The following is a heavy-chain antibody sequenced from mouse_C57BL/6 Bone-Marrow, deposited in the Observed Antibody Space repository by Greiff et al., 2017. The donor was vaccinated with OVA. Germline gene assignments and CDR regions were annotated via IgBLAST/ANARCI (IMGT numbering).Heavy chain of an antibody. CDR2: IWSGGST. D-gene: IGHD1-1*01. CDR1: GFSLTSYG. J-gene: IGHJ1*03. CDR3: ARKGATTVVARWYFDV. Sequence: VQLKESGPGLVQPSQSLSITCTVSGFSLTSYGVHWVRQSPGKGLEWLGVIWSGGSTDYNAAFISRLSISKDNAKSQVFFKMNSLQADDTTIYYCARKGATTVVARWYFDVWGTGTTVTVSS. V-gene: IGHV2-2*01.